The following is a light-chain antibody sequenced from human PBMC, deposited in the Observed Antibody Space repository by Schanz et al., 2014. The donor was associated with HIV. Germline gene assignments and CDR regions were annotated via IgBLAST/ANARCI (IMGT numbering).Light chain of an antibody. V-gene: IGLV1-44*01. Sequence: QSVLTQPPSVSAAPGQKVTISCSGSSSNIGNNYVSWYQQLPGTAPKLLIYTNDLRPSGVPDRFSGSKSGTSASLAISGLQSEDEAAYYCAVWDDSLKGVVFGGGTKLTVL. CDR1: SSNIGNNY. CDR3: AVWDDSLKGVV. J-gene: IGLJ3*02. CDR2: TND.